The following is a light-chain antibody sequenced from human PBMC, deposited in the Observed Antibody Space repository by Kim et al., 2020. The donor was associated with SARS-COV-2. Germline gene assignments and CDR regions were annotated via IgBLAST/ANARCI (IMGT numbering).Light chain of an antibody. V-gene: IGKV1-12*01. Sequence: SASVGDRVTVTCRASQHIRNWVAWYQQKPGRAPRLLIYAVSTLVSDVPSRFSGGGSGTDFTLTISNLQPEDFATYYCHQADRFPYTFGQGTRVE. CDR1: QHIRNW. CDR2: AVS. J-gene: IGKJ2*01. CDR3: HQADRFPYT.